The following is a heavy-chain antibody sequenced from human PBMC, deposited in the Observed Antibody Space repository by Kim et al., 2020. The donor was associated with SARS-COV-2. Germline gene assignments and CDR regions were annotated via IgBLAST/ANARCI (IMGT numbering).Heavy chain of an antibody. CDR2: VSPVSSVI. Sequence: GGSLRLSCVASGFTFSSYSMNWVRQSPGKGLEWVSYVSPVSSVIYYADSVKGRFTISRDNTNNLLYLEMNGLRGDDTAVYYCARGWDNGWAYWGQGTQVTVSS. D-gene: IGHD6-19*01. J-gene: IGHJ4*02. V-gene: IGHV3-48*04. CDR1: GFTFSSYS. CDR3: ARGWDNGWAY.